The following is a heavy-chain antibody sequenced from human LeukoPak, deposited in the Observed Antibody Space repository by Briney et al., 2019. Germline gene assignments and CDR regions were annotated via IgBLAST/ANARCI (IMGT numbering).Heavy chain of an antibody. J-gene: IGHJ5*02. D-gene: IGHD1-26*01. Sequence: GSLRLSCAASGFTFSTHDFHWVRQVTGKRLEWVSAIGTAGDTYYAVSVKGRFTISRENAKNSVYLQMNSLRAGDTAVYYCARGLPREGWFDPWGQGTLVTVSS. V-gene: IGHV3-13*01. CDR3: ARGLPREGWFDP. CDR1: GFTFSTHD. CDR2: IGTAGDT.